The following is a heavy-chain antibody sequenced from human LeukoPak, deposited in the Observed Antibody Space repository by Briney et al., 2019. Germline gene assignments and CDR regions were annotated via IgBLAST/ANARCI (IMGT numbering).Heavy chain of an antibody. Sequence: SETLSLTCTVSAGSITYYYWSWIRQPPGKGLEWIGYMYYSGSTDYNPSLKSRVTISVDTSKNQFSLKLRSVTAADTAVYYCARRVGKAADGNPFDIWGQGTMVTVSS. CDR2: MYYSGST. J-gene: IGHJ3*02. V-gene: IGHV4-59*08. D-gene: IGHD6-13*01. CDR1: AGSITYYY. CDR3: ARRVGKAADGNPFDI.